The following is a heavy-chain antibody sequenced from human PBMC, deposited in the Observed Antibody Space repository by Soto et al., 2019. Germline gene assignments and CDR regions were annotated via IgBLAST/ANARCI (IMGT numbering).Heavy chain of an antibody. CDR3: ARHSGYDYVFDY. Sequence: ASVKVSCKASGYTFTGYYIHWVRQAPGQGLEWMGWINPTNGDTNYAQKFQGRVSMTRDTSTSTAYMELSSLRFDDTAVYYCARHSGYDYVFDYWGQGTLVTSPQ. D-gene: IGHD5-12*01. V-gene: IGHV1-2*02. CDR2: INPTNGDT. CDR1: GYTFTGYY. J-gene: IGHJ4*02.